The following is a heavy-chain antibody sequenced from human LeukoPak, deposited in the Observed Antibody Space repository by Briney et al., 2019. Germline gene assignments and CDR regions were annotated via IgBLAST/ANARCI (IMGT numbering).Heavy chain of an antibody. Sequence: GRSLRLSCAASGFTFDDNAMHWVRQAPGKGLEWVSGISWNSGSIGYADSVKGRFTISRDNAKNSLYLQMNSLRAEDTAVYYCARESRGYDILTGKYHRGYYSYYMDVWGKGTTVTVSS. CDR1: GFTFDDNA. V-gene: IGHV3-9*01. CDR2: ISWNSGSI. D-gene: IGHD3-9*01. CDR3: ARESRGYDILTGKYHRGYYSYYMDV. J-gene: IGHJ6*03.